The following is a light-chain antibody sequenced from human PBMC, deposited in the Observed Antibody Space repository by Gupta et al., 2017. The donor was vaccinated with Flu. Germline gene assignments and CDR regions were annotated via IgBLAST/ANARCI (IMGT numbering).Light chain of an antibody. CDR2: EDN. Sequence: TVTISCTRNSGNIANTYVQWYQQRPGSSPTTVIYEDNQRPSGVPDRFSGSIDSSSNSASLTISGLKTEDEADYYCQSYDRSNWVFGGGTKLTVL. CDR1: SGNIANTY. CDR3: QSYDRSNWV. V-gene: IGLV6-57*01. J-gene: IGLJ3*02.